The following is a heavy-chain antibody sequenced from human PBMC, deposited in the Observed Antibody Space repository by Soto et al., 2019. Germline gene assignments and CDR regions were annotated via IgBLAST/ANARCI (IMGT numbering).Heavy chain of an antibody. D-gene: IGHD3-16*02. CDR3: ARVIQRRGSNLNAFDI. CDR2: IIPIFGTA. J-gene: IGHJ3*02. Sequence: SVKVSCKASGGTFSSYAISWVRQAPGQGLEWMGGIIPIFGTANYAQKFQGRVTITADESTSTAYMELSSLRSEDTAVYYCARVIQRRGSNLNAFDIWGQGTMVTVS. CDR1: GGTFSSYA. V-gene: IGHV1-69*13.